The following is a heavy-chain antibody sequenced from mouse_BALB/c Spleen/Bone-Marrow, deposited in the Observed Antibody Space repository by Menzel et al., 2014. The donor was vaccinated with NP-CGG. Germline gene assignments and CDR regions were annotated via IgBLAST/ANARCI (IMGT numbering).Heavy chain of an antibody. CDR2: INPDSSTI. V-gene: IGHV4-1*02. D-gene: IGHD1-1*01. Sequence: EVQLVESGGGLVQPGGSLRLSCAASGFDFSRYWMSWVRQAPGKGLEWIGEINPDSSTINYTPSLKDKFIISRDNAKNTLYLQMSKVRSEDTALYYCARLSYYGRFAYWGQGTLVTVSA. CDR1: GFDFSRYW. J-gene: IGHJ3*01. CDR3: ARLSYYGRFAY.